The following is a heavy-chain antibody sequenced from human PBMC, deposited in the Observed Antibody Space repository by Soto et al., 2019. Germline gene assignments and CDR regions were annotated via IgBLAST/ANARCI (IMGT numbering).Heavy chain of an antibody. CDR3: ARGRTGTTDHYYYMDV. V-gene: IGHV4-34*01. J-gene: IGHJ6*03. D-gene: IGHD1-7*01. CDR1: GGSFSGYY. Sequence: SETLSLTCAVYGGSFSGYYWSWIRQPPGKGLEWIGEINHSGSTNYNPSLKSRVTISVDTSKNQFSLKLSSVTAADTAVYYCARGRTGTTDHYYYMDVWGKGTKVTVSS. CDR2: INHSGST.